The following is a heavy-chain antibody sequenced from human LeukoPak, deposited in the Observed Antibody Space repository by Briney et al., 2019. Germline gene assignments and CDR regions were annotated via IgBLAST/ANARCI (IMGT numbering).Heavy chain of an antibody. CDR1: GFTFSNYA. CDR3: ARSVVGVIVVVPAAIDY. J-gene: IGHJ4*02. CDR2: LSGSGYST. Sequence: GGSLRLSCAASGFTFSNYAMSWVRQAPGKGLEWVSSLSGSGYSTYYADSVKGRFTISRDNAKNSLYLQMNSLRAEDTAVYYCARSVVGVIVVVPAAIDYWGQGTLVTVSS. D-gene: IGHD2-2*01. V-gene: IGHV3-23*01.